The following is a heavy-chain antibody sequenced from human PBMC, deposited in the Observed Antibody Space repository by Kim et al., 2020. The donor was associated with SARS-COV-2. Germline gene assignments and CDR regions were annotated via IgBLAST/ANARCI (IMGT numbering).Heavy chain of an antibody. CDR2: ISSSSSTI. V-gene: IGHV3-48*04. J-gene: IGHJ3*02. D-gene: IGHD3-22*01. CDR1: GFTFSSYS. CDR3: AREDYYDSSGYSWDAFDI. Sequence: GGSLRLSCAASGFTFSSYSMNWVRQAPGKGLEWVAYISSSSSTIYYADSVKGRFTISRDNAKNSLYLQMNSLRAEDTAVYYCAREDYYDSSGYSWDAFDIWGQGTMVTVSS.